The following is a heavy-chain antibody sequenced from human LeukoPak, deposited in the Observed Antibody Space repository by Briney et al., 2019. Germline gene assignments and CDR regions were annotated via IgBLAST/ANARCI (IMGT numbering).Heavy chain of an antibody. CDR3: ARGRFFGVVNQNFDY. Sequence: GGSLRLSCAAFGFTFSDYYMNWIRQAPGKGLEWVSYISSSGSTIYYADSVKGRFTISRDNAKNSLYLQMNSLRAEDTAVYYCARGRFFGVVNQNFDYWGQGTLVTVSS. D-gene: IGHD3-3*01. CDR2: ISSSGSTI. V-gene: IGHV3-11*01. J-gene: IGHJ4*02. CDR1: GFTFSDYY.